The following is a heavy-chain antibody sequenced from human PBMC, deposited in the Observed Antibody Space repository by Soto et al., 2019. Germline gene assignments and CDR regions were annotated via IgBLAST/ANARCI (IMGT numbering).Heavy chain of an antibody. V-gene: IGHV3-7*01. J-gene: IGHJ3*02. D-gene: IGHD3-9*01. CDR1: GFTFSSYW. CDR3: ARDGPYYDILTGYANAFDI. Sequence: GGSLRLSCAASGFTFSSYWMSWVRQAPGKGLEWVANIKQDGSEKYYVDSVKGRFTISRDNAKNSLYLQMNSLRAEDTAVYYCARDGPYYDILTGYANAFDIWGQGTMVTVSS. CDR2: IKQDGSEK.